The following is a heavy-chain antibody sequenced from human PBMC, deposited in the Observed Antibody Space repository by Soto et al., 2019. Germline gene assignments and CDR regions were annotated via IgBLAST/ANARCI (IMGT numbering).Heavy chain of an antibody. Sequence: EVQLLESGGKLVQPGGYLTLSCAASGLTFSTYAMAWVRQAPGKGLEWVSGVSASGLNTDYADTGKARFYISRDNSKNTVSLHMNSLRAEDTAWYYCAKDRPRRTFGYFFDYCGQGTPVTVSS. CDR3: AKDRPRRTFGYFFDY. D-gene: IGHD3-3*01. J-gene: IGHJ4*02. CDR2: VSASGLNT. V-gene: IGHV3-23*01. CDR1: GLTFSTYA.